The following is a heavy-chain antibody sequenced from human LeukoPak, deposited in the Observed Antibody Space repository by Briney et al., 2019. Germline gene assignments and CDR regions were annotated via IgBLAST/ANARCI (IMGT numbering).Heavy chain of an antibody. D-gene: IGHD2-21*02. J-gene: IGHJ6*02. Sequence: ASVKVSCKASGYTFTSYDINWVRQATGQGLEWMGWMNPNSGNTGYAQKFQGRVTMTRNTSISTAYMELSSLRSEDTAVYYCAGNEVMTAILYYYYYGMDVWGQGTTVTVSS. CDR3: AGNEVMTAILYYYYYGMDV. CDR1: GYTFTSYD. V-gene: IGHV1-8*01. CDR2: MNPNSGNT.